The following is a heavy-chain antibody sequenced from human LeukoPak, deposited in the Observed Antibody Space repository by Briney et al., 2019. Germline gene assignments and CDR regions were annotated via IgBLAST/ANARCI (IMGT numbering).Heavy chain of an antibody. V-gene: IGHV3-30*03. CDR1: GFTFSNYG. CDR3: ARAIALYSRRYYYGMDV. D-gene: IGHD6-13*01. Sequence: GRSLRLSCAASGFTFSNYGMHWVRQAPGKGLEWVALISYDGSNKYFADSVKGRFTIPRDNSKNTLYLQMNSLRAEDTAVYYCARAIALYSRRYYYGMDVWGQGTTVTVSS. J-gene: IGHJ6*02. CDR2: ISYDGSNK.